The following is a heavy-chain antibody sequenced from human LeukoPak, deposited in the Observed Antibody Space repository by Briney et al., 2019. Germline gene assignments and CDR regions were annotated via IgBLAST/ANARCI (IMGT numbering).Heavy chain of an antibody. Sequence: GASVKVSCKASGYTFTSYGISWVRQAPGQGLEWMGWISAYNGNTNYAQKLQGRVTMTEDTSTDTAYMELSSLRSEDTAVYYCATSALPTSNYYDSSGYYLWGQGTLVTVSS. D-gene: IGHD3-22*01. V-gene: IGHV1-18*01. J-gene: IGHJ4*02. CDR3: ATSALPTSNYYDSSGYYL. CDR1: GYTFTSYG. CDR2: ISAYNGNT.